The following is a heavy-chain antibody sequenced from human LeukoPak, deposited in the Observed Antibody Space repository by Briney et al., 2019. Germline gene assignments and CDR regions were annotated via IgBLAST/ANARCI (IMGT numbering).Heavy chain of an antibody. J-gene: IGHJ2*01. Sequence: GGSLRLSCAASGFTFSSYAMSWVRQAPGKGLEWVSAISVSGDTTYYADSVKGRFTISRDNSKNTLYLQMSGLRADDTAVYYCAKVASYWYFDLWGRGTLVTVSS. CDR2: ISVSGDTT. CDR1: GFTFSSYA. V-gene: IGHV3-23*01. CDR3: AKVASYWYFDL.